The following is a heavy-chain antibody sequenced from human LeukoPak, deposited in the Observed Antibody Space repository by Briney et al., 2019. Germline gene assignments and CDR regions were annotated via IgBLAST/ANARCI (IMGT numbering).Heavy chain of an antibody. J-gene: IGHJ4*02. CDR2: INPNSGGT. D-gene: IGHD5-18*01. CDR1: GYTFTGYY. CDR3: ARVSTAWIQLWLLSY. V-gene: IGHV1-2*02. Sequence: ASVKVSCKASGYTFTGYYMHWVRQAPGQRLEWMGWINPNSGGTNYAQKFQGRVTMTRDTSISTAYMELSRLRSDDTAVYYCARVSTAWIQLWLLSYWGQGTLVTVSS.